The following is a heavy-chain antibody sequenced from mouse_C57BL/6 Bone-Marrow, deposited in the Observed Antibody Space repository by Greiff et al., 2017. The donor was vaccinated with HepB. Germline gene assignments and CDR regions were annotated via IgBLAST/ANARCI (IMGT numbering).Heavy chain of an antibody. Sequence: VKLMESGPGLVQPSQSLSITCTVSGFSLTSYGVHWVRQSPGKGLEWLGVIWSGGSTDYNAAFISRLSISKDNSKSQVFFKMHSLQADDTAIYYCARNDYGAYWGQGTLVTVSA. CDR3: ARNDYGAY. CDR2: IWSGGST. CDR1: GFSLTSYG. D-gene: IGHD1-1*02. V-gene: IGHV2-2*01. J-gene: IGHJ3*01.